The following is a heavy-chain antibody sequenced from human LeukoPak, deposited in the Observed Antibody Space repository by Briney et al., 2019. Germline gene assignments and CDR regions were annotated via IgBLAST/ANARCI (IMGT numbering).Heavy chain of an antibody. V-gene: IGHV1-8*01. CDR3: ARGELLWFGELYYGMDV. D-gene: IGHD3-10*01. Sequence: ASVKVSCKASGYTFTSYDINWVRQATGQGLEWMGWMNLNSGNTGYAQKFQGRVTMTRNTSISTAYMELSSLRSEDTAVYYCARGELLWFGELYYGMDVWGQGTTVTVSS. J-gene: IGHJ6*02. CDR2: MNLNSGNT. CDR1: GYTFTSYD.